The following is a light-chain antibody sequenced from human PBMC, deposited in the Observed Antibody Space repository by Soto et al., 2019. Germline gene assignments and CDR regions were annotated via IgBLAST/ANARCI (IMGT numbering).Light chain of an antibody. CDR3: QQRSSWPGT. J-gene: IGKJ1*01. CDR2: DAS. CDR1: QSVRSS. V-gene: IGKV3-11*01. Sequence: EILLTQSPATLSLSPGERATLSCRASQSVRSSLAWYQQKPGQAPRLLIYDASTRATGIPGRFSGSRSGKDFTLTISKLEPEDFAVYYCQQRSSWPGTFGQGAKVEIK.